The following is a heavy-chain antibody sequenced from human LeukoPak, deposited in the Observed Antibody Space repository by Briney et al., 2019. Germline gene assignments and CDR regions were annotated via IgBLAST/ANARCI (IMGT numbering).Heavy chain of an antibody. D-gene: IGHD3-22*01. V-gene: IGHV1-69*13. Sequence: SVKVSCKASGGTFSSYAISWVRQAPGQGLEWMGGIIPIFATANYAQKFQGRVTITADESTSTAYMELSSLRSEDTAVYYCTRGPITTRSHFDYWGQGTLVTVSS. CDR1: GGTFSSYA. CDR3: TRGPITTRSHFDY. J-gene: IGHJ4*02. CDR2: IIPIFATA.